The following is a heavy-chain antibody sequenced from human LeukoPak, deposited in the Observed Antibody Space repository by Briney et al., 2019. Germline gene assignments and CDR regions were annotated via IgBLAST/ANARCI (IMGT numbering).Heavy chain of an antibody. CDR1: GYTFTRYY. CDR3: ARVGCGGDCYADAFDI. Sequence: GASVKVSCNASGYTFTRYYMHWVRQAPGHGLEWMGIINTSGGSTSYAQKFQGRVTMTRDTSTSTVYMELSSPRSEDTAIYYCARVGCGGDCYADAFDIWGQGTMVTVSS. V-gene: IGHV1-46*01. D-gene: IGHD2-21*02. CDR2: INTSGGST. J-gene: IGHJ3*02.